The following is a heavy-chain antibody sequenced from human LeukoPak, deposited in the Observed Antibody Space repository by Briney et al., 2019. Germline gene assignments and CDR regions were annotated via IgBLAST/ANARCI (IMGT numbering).Heavy chain of an antibody. CDR3: ARDPSSGCWTGCPENNFDY. CDR1: GFTFSSYS. D-gene: IGHD6-19*01. V-gene: IGHV3-21*01. CDR2: ISSSSSYI. Sequence: MTGGSLRLSCAASGFTFSSYSMNWVRQAPGKGLEWVSSISSSSSYIYYADSVKGRFTISRDNAKNTLYLQMNSLRAEDTAVYYCARDPSSGCWTGCPENNFDYWGQGTLVTVSS. J-gene: IGHJ4*02.